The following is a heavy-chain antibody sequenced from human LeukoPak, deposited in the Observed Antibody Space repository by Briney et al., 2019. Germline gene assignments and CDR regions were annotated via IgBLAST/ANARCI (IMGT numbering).Heavy chain of an antibody. CDR2: IWYDGSNK. V-gene: IGHV3-33*01. CDR3: ARDPYYGSGSYSNWFDP. Sequence: GGSLRLSCAASGFTFSSYGMHWVRQAPGKGLEWVAVIWYDGSNKYYADSVKGRFTISRDNSKNTLYLQMNSLRAEDTAVYYCARDPYYGSGSYSNWFDPWGQGTLVTVPS. D-gene: IGHD3-10*01. CDR1: GFTFSSYG. J-gene: IGHJ5*02.